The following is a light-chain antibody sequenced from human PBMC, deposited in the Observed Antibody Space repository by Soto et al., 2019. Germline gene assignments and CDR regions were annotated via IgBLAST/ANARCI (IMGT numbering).Light chain of an antibody. CDR2: GNS. Sequence: QSVLTQPPSVSGAPGQRVTISCTGYNSNIGAGYDVHWYQQLPGTAPKLLIYGNSNRPSGVPDRFSASKSGTSASLAITGLQAEDEADYSCQSYDSSLSGWVFGGGTTLTAL. V-gene: IGLV1-40*01. J-gene: IGLJ3*02. CDR1: NSNIGAGYD. CDR3: QSYDSSLSGWV.